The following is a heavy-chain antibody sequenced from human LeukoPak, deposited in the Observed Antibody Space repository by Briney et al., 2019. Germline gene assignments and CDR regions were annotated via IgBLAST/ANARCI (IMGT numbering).Heavy chain of an antibody. J-gene: IGHJ4*02. Sequence: PSETLSLTCTVSGDSISSGDYYWTRIRQPPGKGLEWIGYIYFTGTTYYNPSLKSRVTISVDTSKNQFSLNLCSVTAADTAVYYCASGSGSLYGYADSWGQGTLVTVSS. V-gene: IGHV4-30-4*01. CDR3: ASGSGSLYGYADS. CDR1: GDSISSGDYY. CDR2: IYFTGTT. D-gene: IGHD3-10*01.